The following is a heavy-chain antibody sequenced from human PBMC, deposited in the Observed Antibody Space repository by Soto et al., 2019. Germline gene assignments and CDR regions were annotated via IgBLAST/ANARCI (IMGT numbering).Heavy chain of an antibody. D-gene: IGHD3-10*01. Sequence: QVQLVQSGAEVKKPGSSVKVSCKASGGTFSSYTISWVRQAPGQGLEWMGRIIPILGIATNAQKFQGRVTITADKSTSTAYMELSSLRSEDTAVYYCARVSSADNTDYWGQGTLVTVSS. CDR1: GGTFSSYT. CDR3: ARVSSADNTDY. V-gene: IGHV1-69*02. J-gene: IGHJ4*02. CDR2: IIPILGIA.